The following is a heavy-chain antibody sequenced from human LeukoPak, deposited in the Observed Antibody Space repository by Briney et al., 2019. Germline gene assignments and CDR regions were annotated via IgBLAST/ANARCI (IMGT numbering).Heavy chain of an antibody. D-gene: IGHD5-24*01. CDR3: ARDLEIPSYAFDI. V-gene: IGHV1-69*13. Sequence: ASVKVSCKASGGTFSSYAISWVRQAPGQGLEWMGGIIPIFGTANYAQKFQGRVAITADESTSTAYMELSSLRSEDTAVYYCARDLEIPSYAFDIWGQGTMVTVSS. CDR1: GGTFSSYA. J-gene: IGHJ3*02. CDR2: IIPIFGTA.